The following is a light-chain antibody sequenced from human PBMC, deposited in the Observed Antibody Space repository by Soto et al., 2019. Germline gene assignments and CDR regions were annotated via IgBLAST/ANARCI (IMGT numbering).Light chain of an antibody. CDR2: DAS. V-gene: IGKV3D-20*02. CDR3: QHRNNRPFS. Sequence: ENVLTQSPGTLSLSPGERATLSCRASQSVSSSYLAWYQQKPGQAPRLLIYDASYRATGIPARFSGSGSGTDFTLTISSLEPEDFAVYYCQHRNNRPFSFGPGTKVDNK. J-gene: IGKJ3*01. CDR1: QSVSSSY.